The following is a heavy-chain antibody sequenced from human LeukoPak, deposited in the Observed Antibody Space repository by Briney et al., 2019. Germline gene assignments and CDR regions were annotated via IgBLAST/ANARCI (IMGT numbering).Heavy chain of an antibody. D-gene: IGHD2-2*01. J-gene: IGHJ3*02. V-gene: IGHV3-21*01. CDR2: ISSSSSYI. CDR3: ARPSLARKYVRSDAFDI. Sequence: GGSLRLSCAASGFTFSSYAMSWVRQAPGKGLEWVSSISSSSSYIYYADSVEGRFTISRDNSKNTLYLQMNSLRAEDTAVYYCARPSLARKYVRSDAFDIWGQGTMVTVSS. CDR1: GFTFSSYA.